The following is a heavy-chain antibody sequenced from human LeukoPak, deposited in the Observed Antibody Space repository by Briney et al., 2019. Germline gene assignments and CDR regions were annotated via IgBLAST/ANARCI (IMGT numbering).Heavy chain of an antibody. J-gene: IGHJ6*02. Sequence: GGSLRLSWAASGFTFSIYNMNWVRQAPGKGLEWVSYISSSSTTIYYADSVRGRFTISRDNAKNSLYLQMNSLRAEDTAVYYCASPIVVATFYGMDVWGQGTTVTVSS. CDR2: ISSSSTTI. V-gene: IGHV3-48*04. CDR1: GFTFSIYN. CDR3: ASPIVVATFYGMDV. D-gene: IGHD2-21*01.